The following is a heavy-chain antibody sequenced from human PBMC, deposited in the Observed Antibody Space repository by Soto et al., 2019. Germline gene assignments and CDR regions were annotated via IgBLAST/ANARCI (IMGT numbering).Heavy chain of an antibody. CDR3: AIERREGYKRVFEF. J-gene: IGHJ4*02. Sequence: SETLSLTCTVSGVSITSYFWSWIRQTPGKGLDWIGSISFSGATYSNPSLKGRAALSVDTPENHLSLALISVTSADTAVYFCAIERREGYKRVFEFWGQGIQVTVSS. D-gene: IGHD5-12*01. V-gene: IGHV4-59*01. CDR2: ISFSGAT. CDR1: GVSITSYF.